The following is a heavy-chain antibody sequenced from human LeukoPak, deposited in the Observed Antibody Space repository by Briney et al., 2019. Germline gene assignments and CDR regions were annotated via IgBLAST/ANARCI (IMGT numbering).Heavy chain of an antibody. V-gene: IGHV3-30*02. J-gene: IGHJ4*02. CDR2: IRYDGSNK. CDR1: GFTFSSYG. Sequence: GGSLRLSCAASGFTFSSYGTHWVRQAPGKGLEWVAFIRYDGSNKYYADSVKGRFTISRDNSKNTLYLQMNSLRAEDTAVYYCAKDGGSYYNDYYFDYWGQGTLVTVSS. D-gene: IGHD3-10*01. CDR3: AKDGGSYYNDYYFDY.